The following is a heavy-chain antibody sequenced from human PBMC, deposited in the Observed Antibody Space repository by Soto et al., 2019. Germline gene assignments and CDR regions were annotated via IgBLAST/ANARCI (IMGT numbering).Heavy chain of an antibody. J-gene: IGHJ4*02. V-gene: IGHV4-34*01. Sequence: QVQLQQWGAGLLKPSETLSLTWAVYGGSFSGYYWSWIRQPPGKGLEWIGEINHSGSTNYNPSLKSRVTISVDTSKNQFSLKLSSVTAADTAVYYCARGMTTVTKYYFDYWGQGTLVTVSS. D-gene: IGHD4-17*01. CDR2: INHSGST. CDR3: ARGMTTVTKYYFDY. CDR1: GGSFSGYY.